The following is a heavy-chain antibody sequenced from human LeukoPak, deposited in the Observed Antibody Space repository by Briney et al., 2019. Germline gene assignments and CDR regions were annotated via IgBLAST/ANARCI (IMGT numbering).Heavy chain of an antibody. J-gene: IGHJ4*02. CDR3: AKYIQSTTVVKPWIDY. CDR2: ISSSGSST. D-gene: IGHD4-23*01. V-gene: IGHV3-23*01. Sequence: GGSLRLSCAASGFTFSSYAMSWVRQAPGKGLEWVSAISSSGSSTYYADSVKGRFTISRDNSKMYLQMNSLRAEDTAVYYCAKYIQSTTVVKPWIDYWGQGTLVTVSS. CDR1: GFTFSSYA.